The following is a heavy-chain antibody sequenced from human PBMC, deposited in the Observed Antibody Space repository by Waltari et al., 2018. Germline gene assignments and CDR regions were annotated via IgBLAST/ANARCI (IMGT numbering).Heavy chain of an antibody. Sequence: DVQLAESGGGLVHPGGSLRLSCAASGFTVSSTHMSWVRQSPGKGLAWVPVMYSPGSSDNADAVEGRFSISRDISQNTVHLQMNNLRLEDTAIYYCARARDEHTAMVFFDLWGQGTVVTVSS. CDR2: MYSPGSS. CDR1: GFTVSSTH. D-gene: IGHD5-18*01. J-gene: IGHJ4*02. V-gene: IGHV3-66*02. CDR3: ARARDEHTAMVFFDL.